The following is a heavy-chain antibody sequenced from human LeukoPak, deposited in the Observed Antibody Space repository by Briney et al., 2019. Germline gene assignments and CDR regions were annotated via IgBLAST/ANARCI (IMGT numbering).Heavy chain of an antibody. V-gene: IGHV3-23*01. D-gene: IGHD3-22*01. Sequence: QPGGSLRLSCAASGFTFSSYGMSWVRQAPGKGLEWVSDISGSGGTTYYADSVKGRFTISRDNSKNTLYLQMNSLRAEDTAVYYCAKRRDYYDSSGYIDYWGQGTLVTVSS. J-gene: IGHJ4*02. CDR1: GFTFSSYG. CDR2: ISGSGGTT. CDR3: AKRRDYYDSSGYIDY.